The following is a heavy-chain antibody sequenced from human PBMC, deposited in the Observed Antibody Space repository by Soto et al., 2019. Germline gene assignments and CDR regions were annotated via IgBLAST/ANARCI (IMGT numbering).Heavy chain of an antibody. Sequence: KPSETLSLTCTVSGGSISSGGYYWSWIRQHPGKGLEWIGYIYYSGSTYYNPSLKSRVTISVDTSKNQFSLKLSSVTAADTAVYYCARDYRQGGIAVALNAFDIWGQGTMVTVS. J-gene: IGHJ3*02. CDR2: IYYSGST. V-gene: IGHV4-31*03. CDR3: ARDYRQGGIAVALNAFDI. CDR1: GGSISSGGYY. D-gene: IGHD6-19*01.